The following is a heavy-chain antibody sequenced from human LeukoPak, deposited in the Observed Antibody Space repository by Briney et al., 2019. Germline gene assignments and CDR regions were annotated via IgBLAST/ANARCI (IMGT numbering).Heavy chain of an antibody. CDR1: GYSISSGDY. D-gene: IGHD3-16*01. J-gene: IGHJ6*03. CDR2: IYHSGST. CDR3: ARGGYYYYYMDV. V-gene: IGHV4-38-2*01. Sequence: PSETLSLTCAVSGYSISSGDYWGWIRQPPGKGLELIGSIYHSGSTYYNPSLKSRVTISVDRSKNQFSLKLSSVTAADTAVYYCARGGYYYYYMDVWGKGTTVTVSS.